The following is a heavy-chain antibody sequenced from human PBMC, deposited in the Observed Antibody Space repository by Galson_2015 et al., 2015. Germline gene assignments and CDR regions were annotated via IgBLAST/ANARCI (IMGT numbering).Heavy chain of an antibody. D-gene: IGHD4-23*01. CDR3: ASPYGDGGKPYYYYYMDV. Sequence: SLRLSCAASGFTFSSYDMNWVRQAPGKGLEWVSYISSSGSTIYYADSVKGRFTISRDNAKNSLYLQMNSLRAGDTAVYYCASPYGDGGKPYYYYYMDVWGKGTTVTVSS. V-gene: IGHV3-48*03. CDR2: ISSSGSTI. J-gene: IGHJ6*03. CDR1: GFTFSSYD.